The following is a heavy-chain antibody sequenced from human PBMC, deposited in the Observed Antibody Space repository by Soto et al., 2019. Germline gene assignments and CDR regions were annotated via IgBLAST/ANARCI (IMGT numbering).Heavy chain of an antibody. V-gene: IGHV3-48*02. Sequence: PGGSLRLSCAASGFTFSSYSMNWVRQAPGKGLEWLSYISSSSSTIYYADSVKGRFTISRDSAKNSLYLQMNSLRDEDTAVYCCARDYSNYVGQIEYFYYTMDVWGQGTTVTVSS. CDR2: ISSSSSTI. CDR1: GFTFSSYS. CDR3: ARDYSNYVGQIEYFYYTMDV. D-gene: IGHD4-4*01. J-gene: IGHJ6*02.